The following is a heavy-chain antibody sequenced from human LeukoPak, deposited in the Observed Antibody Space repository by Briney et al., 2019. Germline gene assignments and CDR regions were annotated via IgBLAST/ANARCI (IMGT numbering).Heavy chain of an antibody. J-gene: IGHJ4*02. V-gene: IGHV3-30*18. Sequence: GGSLRLSCAASGFIFGDYNMNWVRQAPGKGLEWVAVISYGGSNEYYADSVKGRFTISRDNSKNTLYLQMSSLRAEDTAVYYCAKEFNRGLPDYWGQGTLVTVPS. CDR2: ISYGGSNE. CDR3: AKEFNRGLPDY. D-gene: IGHD2-21*01. CDR1: GFIFGDYN.